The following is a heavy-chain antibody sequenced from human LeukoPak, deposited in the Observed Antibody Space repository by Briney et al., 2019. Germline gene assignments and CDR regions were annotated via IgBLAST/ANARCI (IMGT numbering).Heavy chain of an antibody. CDR1: GYTFTSYD. CDR3: ARSPVGVRKKHDF. CDR2: MNPTSGHT. D-gene: IGHD3-10*01. V-gene: IGHV1-8*01. Sequence: ASVKVSCKASGYTFTSYDINWVRQATGQGLEWMGWMNPTSGHTGYAQNFQGRVTMTRYTSISTAYMELNSLTSEATAVYYCARSPVGVRKKHDFWGQGTLVIVSS. J-gene: IGHJ4*02.